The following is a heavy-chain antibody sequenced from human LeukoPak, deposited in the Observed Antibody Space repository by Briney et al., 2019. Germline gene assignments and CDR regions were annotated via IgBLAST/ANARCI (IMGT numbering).Heavy chain of an antibody. CDR3: ARERLWFRRVDYYYYGMDV. Sequence: SETLSLTCTVSGGSISSSSYYWGWIRQPPGKGLEWIGSIYYSGSTYYNPSLKSRVTISVDTSKNQFSLKLSSVTAADTAVYYCARERLWFRRVDYYYYGMDVWGQGTTVTVSS. CDR2: IYYSGST. J-gene: IGHJ6*02. CDR1: GGSISSSSYY. D-gene: IGHD3-10*01. V-gene: IGHV4-39*07.